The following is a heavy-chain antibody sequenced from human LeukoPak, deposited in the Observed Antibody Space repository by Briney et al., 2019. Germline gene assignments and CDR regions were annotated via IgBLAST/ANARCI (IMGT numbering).Heavy chain of an antibody. CDR1: GFTVSSNY. J-gene: IGHJ6*02. Sequence: GGSLRLSCAASGFTVSSNYMSWVRQAPGKGLEWVSVIYSGGSTYYADSVKGRFTISRGNSKNTLYLQMNSLRAEDTAVYYCARDLTVAGTAGRYYYGMDVWGQGTTVTVSS. CDR2: IYSGGST. CDR3: ARDLTVAGTAGRYYYGMDV. V-gene: IGHV3-66*01. D-gene: IGHD6-19*01.